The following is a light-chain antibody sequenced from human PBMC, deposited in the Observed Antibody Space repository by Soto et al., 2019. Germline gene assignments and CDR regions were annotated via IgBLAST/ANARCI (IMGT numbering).Light chain of an antibody. V-gene: IGLV2-14*01. Sequence: QSALTQPASVSGSPGQSITISCTGTSSDVGGSNYVSWYQQHPGKAPKLMIYDVSNRPSGVSNRFSGSKSGNTASLTISGLQAEDEADYYCSSYTSSGTLYVFGTGTKVTVL. CDR2: DVS. CDR1: SSDVGGSNY. CDR3: SSYTSSGTLYV. J-gene: IGLJ1*01.